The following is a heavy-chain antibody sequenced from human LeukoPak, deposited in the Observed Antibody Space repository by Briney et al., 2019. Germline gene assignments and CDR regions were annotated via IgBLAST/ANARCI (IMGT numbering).Heavy chain of an antibody. Sequence: GGPLRLSCAASGFTFSSYSMNWVRQAPGKGLEWVSSISSSSSYIYYADSVKGRFTISRDNAKNSLYLQMNSLRAEDTAVYYCASGRSDAFDIWGQGTMVTVSS. J-gene: IGHJ3*02. CDR1: GFTFSSYS. CDR2: ISSSSSYI. V-gene: IGHV3-21*01. CDR3: ASGRSDAFDI. D-gene: IGHD1-26*01.